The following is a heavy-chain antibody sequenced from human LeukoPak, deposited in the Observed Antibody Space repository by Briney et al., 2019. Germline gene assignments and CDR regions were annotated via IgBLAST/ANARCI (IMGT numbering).Heavy chain of an antibody. CDR3: AMAYCSGGRCMYNY. J-gene: IGHJ4*02. Sequence: SETLSLTCAVYGGSFSGYYWSWIRQPPGKGLEWIGEINHSGSTNYNPSLKSRVTISVDTSKNQFSLKLSSVTAADTAVYYCAMAYCSGGRCMYNYWGQGSLVTVSS. D-gene: IGHD2-15*01. V-gene: IGHV4-34*01. CDR2: INHSGST. CDR1: GGSFSGYY.